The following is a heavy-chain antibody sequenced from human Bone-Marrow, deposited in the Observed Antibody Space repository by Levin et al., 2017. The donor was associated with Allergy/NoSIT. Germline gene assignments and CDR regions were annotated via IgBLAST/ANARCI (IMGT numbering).Heavy chain of an antibody. V-gene: IGHV3-74*01. J-gene: IGHJ6*02. CDR1: GFSLNNYW. D-gene: IGHD3-10*01. CDR3: ARYSGSSPNFYYAIDV. Sequence: SCAASGFSLNNYWMYWVRQAPGKGLVWVSRINSDGSSATYADPVKGRFTFSRDNAKNTLFLQMNKLRIEDTAVYYCARYSGSSPNFYYAIDVWGQGTTVTVSS. CDR2: INSDGSSA.